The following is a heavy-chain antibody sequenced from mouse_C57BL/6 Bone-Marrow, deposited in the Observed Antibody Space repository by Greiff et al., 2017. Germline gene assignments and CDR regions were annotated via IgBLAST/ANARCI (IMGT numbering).Heavy chain of an antibody. CDR1: GFTIKDDY. J-gene: IGHJ4*01. Sequence: VQLQQSGAELVRPGASVKLSCKASGFTIKDDYMHCVKQRPEQGLEWIGWLDPENGDTEYASKFKGKATMTAETSSNTAYMQLRSLTSEDTAVYDWTTLIDQGTTGRAMDYWGQGTPVTVSA. CDR3: TTLIDQGTTGRAMDY. CDR2: LDPENGDT. V-gene: IGHV14-4*01. D-gene: IGHD2-12*01.